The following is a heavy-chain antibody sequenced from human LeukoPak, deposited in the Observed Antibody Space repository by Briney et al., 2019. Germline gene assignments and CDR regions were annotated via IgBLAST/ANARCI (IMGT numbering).Heavy chain of an antibody. V-gene: IGHV3-21*04. D-gene: IGHD2-15*01. Sequence: GGSLRLSCAASGFTFRNYNMNWVRQAPGKGLEWVSSISESSSYIQYADSLKGRFAISRDNAKNSLYLQMNSLRAEDTAVYYWARHRGYCSTGGCSGWFDPWGQGTLVTVSS. CDR2: ISESSSYI. CDR1: GFTFRNYN. J-gene: IGHJ5*02. CDR3: ARHRGYCSTGGCSGWFDP.